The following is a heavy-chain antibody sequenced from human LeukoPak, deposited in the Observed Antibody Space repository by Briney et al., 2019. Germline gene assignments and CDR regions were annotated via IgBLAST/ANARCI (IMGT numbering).Heavy chain of an antibody. CDR2: INHSGST. J-gene: IGHJ3*02. V-gene: IGHV4-34*01. Sequence: SSETLSLTCAVYGGSFSGYYWSWIRQPPGKGLEWIGEINHSGSTNYNPSLKSRVTISVDTSKNQFSLKLSSVTAADTAVYYCARVNPVNDAFDIWGQGTMVTVSS. CDR1: GGSFSGYY. CDR3: ARVNPVNDAFDI.